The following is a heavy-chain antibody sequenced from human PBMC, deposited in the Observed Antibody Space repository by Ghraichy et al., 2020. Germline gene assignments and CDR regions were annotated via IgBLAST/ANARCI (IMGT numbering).Heavy chain of an antibody. D-gene: IGHD3-22*01. Sequence: SQTLSLTCAVSGGSISSGGYSWSWIRQPPGKGLEWIGYIYHSGSTYYNPSLKSRVTISVDRSKNQFSLKLSSVTAADTAVYYCARARYYYDSSGYHHLYTYYYYYGMDVWGQGTTVTVSS. CDR1: GGSISSGGYS. CDR3: ARARYYYDSSGYHHLYTYYYYYGMDV. CDR2: IYHSGST. V-gene: IGHV4-30-2*01. J-gene: IGHJ6*02.